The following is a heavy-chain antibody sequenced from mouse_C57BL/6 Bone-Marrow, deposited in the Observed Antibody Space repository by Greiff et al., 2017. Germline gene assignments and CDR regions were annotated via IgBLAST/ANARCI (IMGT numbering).Heavy chain of an antibody. J-gene: IGHJ1*03. CDR3: ARITYYGVARGYFDV. Sequence: VKVVESGPGLVAPSQSLSITCTVSGFSLTSYAISWVRQPPGKGLEWLGVIWTGGGTNYNSALKSRLSISKDNSKSQVFLKMNSLQTDDTARYYCARITYYGVARGYFDVWGTGTTVTVSS. CDR1: GFSLTSYA. V-gene: IGHV2-9-1*01. CDR2: IWTGGGT. D-gene: IGHD2-10*01.